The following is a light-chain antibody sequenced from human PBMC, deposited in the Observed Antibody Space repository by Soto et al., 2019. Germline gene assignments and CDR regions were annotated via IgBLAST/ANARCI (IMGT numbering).Light chain of an antibody. V-gene: IGLV2-23*02. Sequence: QSALTQPASVSGSPGQSITISCTGTSSDVGSYNLVSWYQQHPGKAPKLMIYEVSKRPSGVSNRFSGSKSGNTASLTISGLQAEHEADYYCCSYAGSSSWVFGGGTKVTVL. J-gene: IGLJ3*02. CDR3: CSYAGSSSWV. CDR1: SSDVGSYNL. CDR2: EVS.